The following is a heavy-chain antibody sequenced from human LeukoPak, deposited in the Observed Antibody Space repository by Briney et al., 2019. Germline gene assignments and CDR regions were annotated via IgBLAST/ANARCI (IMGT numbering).Heavy chain of an antibody. CDR2: IYPGDSDT. D-gene: IGHD6-19*01. V-gene: IGHV5-51*01. CDR1: GYSFTSYW. Sequence: GESLKISCKGSGYSFTSYWIGWVRQMPGKGLEWMGIIYPGDSDTRYSPSFQGQVTISADKSISTAYLQWSSLKASDTSMYYCARHIAVAGTVVYYFDYWGQGTLVTVSS. CDR3: ARHIAVAGTVVYYFDY. J-gene: IGHJ4*02.